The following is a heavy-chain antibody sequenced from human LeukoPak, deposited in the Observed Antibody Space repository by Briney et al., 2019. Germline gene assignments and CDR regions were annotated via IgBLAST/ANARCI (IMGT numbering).Heavy chain of an antibody. CDR2: ISSSGSTI. D-gene: IGHD6-13*01. J-gene: IGHJ1*01. Sequence: PAGGSLRLSCAASGFTFSSYEMNWVRQAPGKGLEWISYISSSGSTIYFADSVKGRFTISRDNAKNSLYLQMNSLRAEDTAVYYCARPSRPYRSSEYFQHWGQGTLVVVSS. V-gene: IGHV3-48*03. CDR1: GFTFSSYE. CDR3: ARPSRPYRSSEYFQH.